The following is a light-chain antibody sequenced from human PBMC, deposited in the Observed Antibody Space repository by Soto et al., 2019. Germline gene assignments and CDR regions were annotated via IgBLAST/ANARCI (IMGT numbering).Light chain of an antibody. V-gene: IGLV2-14*01. CDR2: DVS. CDR1: SSDVGGYNY. CDR3: SSYTSSSTLLYV. Sequence: QSALTQPASVSGSPGQSITISCTGTSSDVGGYNYVSWYQQHPGKAPKLMIYDVSNRPSGVSNRFSSSKSGNTASLTISGLQAEDEADYCSSYTSSSTLLYVFGTGTKLTFL. J-gene: IGLJ1*01.